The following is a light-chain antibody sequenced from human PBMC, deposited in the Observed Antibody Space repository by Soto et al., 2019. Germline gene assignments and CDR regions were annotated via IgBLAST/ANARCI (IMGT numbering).Light chain of an antibody. J-gene: IGKJ1*01. V-gene: IGKV3-15*01. CDR2: RAS. CDR3: QQYHNLWT. CDR1: HCIYSN. Sequence: EIVMTQSPATLSVSPGDRATLSCTASHCIYSNVAWFQQRPGQAPRLLIYRASTRAAGTPARFTGSGSGTEFTLTITSLQSEDFALYYCQQYHNLWTFGQGTEVEIK.